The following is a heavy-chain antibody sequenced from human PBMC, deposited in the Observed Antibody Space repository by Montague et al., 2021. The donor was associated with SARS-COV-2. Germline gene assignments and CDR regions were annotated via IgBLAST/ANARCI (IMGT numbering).Heavy chain of an antibody. D-gene: IGHD3-10*01. J-gene: IGHJ6*02. CDR1: GFTFSNYE. V-gene: IGHV3-48*03. CDR2: ISSSGSTI. CDR3: ARDRGYGDFYYYGMDV. Sequence: SLRLSCAASGFTFSNYEMNWVRQAPGKGLEWVLYISSSGSTIYYADSVKGRFTIPRDNAQNSLYLQMNSLRAEDTGVYYCARDRGYGDFYYYGMDVWGQGPTVPVSS.